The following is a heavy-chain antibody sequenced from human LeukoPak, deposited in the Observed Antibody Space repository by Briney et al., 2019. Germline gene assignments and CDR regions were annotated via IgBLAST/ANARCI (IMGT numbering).Heavy chain of an antibody. V-gene: IGHV3-30-3*01. J-gene: IGHJ4*02. CDR1: GFTFSSYA. Sequence: GGSPRLSCAASGFTFSSYAMHWVRQAPGKGLEWVAVISYDGSNKYYADSVKGRFTISRDNSKNTLYLQMNSLRAEDTAVYYCARDSSSGWYGGFLDYWGQGTLVTVSS. CDR2: ISYDGSNK. CDR3: ARDSSSGWYGGFLDY. D-gene: IGHD6-19*01.